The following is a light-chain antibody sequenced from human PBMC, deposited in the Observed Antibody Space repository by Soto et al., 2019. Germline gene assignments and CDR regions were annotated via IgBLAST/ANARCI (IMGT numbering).Light chain of an antibody. V-gene: IGKV1-39*01. CDR2: GAS. Sequence: QMTQSPSSLSASVGDRVTITCRAGQNINTYLNWYQQVPGKAPKLLIYGASNLQSGVPLRFSSSESVTDFALTISSLQPEDFATYYCQQSYTSPRTFGQGSKVDIK. J-gene: IGKJ1*01. CDR3: QQSYTSPRT. CDR1: QNINTY.